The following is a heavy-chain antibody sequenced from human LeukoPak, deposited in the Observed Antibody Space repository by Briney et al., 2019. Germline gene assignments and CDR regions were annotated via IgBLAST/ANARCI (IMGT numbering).Heavy chain of an antibody. CDR1: GFTVSSNY. CDR3: AXXRLADYYDSSGYLDY. D-gene: IGHD3-22*01. Sequence: GGSLRLSCAASGFTVSSNYMSWVRQAPGKGLEWVSVIYSGGSTYYADSVKGRFTISRDNSKNTLYLQMNSLRAEDTAVYYCAXXRLADYYDSSGYLDYWGQGTLVTVSS. J-gene: IGHJ4*02. V-gene: IGHV3-53*01. CDR2: IYSGGST.